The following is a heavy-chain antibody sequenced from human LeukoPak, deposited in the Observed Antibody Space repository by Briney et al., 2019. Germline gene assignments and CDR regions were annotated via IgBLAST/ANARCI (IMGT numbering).Heavy chain of an antibody. D-gene: IGHD3-22*01. J-gene: IGHJ4*02. CDR2: ISYDGSNK. CDR3: AKFKGHYYYDSSGFCDN. V-gene: IGHV3-30*18. Sequence: GGSLRLSCAASGFTFSSYGMHWVRQAPGKGLEWVAVISYDGSNKYYADSVKGRFTISRDNSKNTLYLQMNSLRVEDTAVFYCAKFKGHYYYDSSGFCDNWGQGTLVTVSS. CDR1: GFTFSSYG.